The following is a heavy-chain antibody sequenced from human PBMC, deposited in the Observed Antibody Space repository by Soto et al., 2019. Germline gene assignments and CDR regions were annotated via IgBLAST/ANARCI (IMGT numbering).Heavy chain of an antibody. D-gene: IGHD6-13*01. CDR2: IIPIFGTA. CDR1: GGTFSSYA. V-gene: IGHV1-69*12. CDR3: ASGALPAAGTVLSWFDP. J-gene: IGHJ5*02. Sequence: QVQLVQSGAEVKKPGSSVKVSCKASGGTFSSYAISWVRQAPGQGLEWMGGIIPIFGTANYAQKFQGRVTIPADESTSTAYRELSSRRSEDTAVYYCASGALPAAGTVLSWFDPWGQGTLVTVSS.